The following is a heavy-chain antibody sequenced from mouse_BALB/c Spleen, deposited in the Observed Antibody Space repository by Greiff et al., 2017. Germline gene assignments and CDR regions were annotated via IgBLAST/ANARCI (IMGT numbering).Heavy chain of an antibody. D-gene: IGHD1-2*01. CDR3: ARGNTASYAMDY. J-gene: IGHJ4*01. Sequence: VQLQQSGAELVRPGASVKLSCTASGFNIKDYYMHWVKQRPEQGLEWIGWIDPENGNTRYDPKFQGKASITADTSSNTAYLQLSSLTSEDTAVFDWARGNTASYAMDYWGQGTSVTVSS. V-gene: IGHV14-1*02. CDR1: GFNIKDYY. CDR2: IDPENGNT.